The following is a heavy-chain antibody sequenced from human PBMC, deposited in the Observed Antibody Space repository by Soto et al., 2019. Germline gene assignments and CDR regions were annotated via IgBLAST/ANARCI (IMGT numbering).Heavy chain of an antibody. D-gene: IGHD3-9*01. J-gene: IGHJ4*02. Sequence: SVKVSCKASGGTFNSYAISWVRQAPGQGLEWMGGIIPIFGTANYAQKFQGRVTITADGSTSTAYMELSSLRSEDTAVYYCARGWSYDILTGYSYWGQGTLVTVSS. V-gene: IGHV1-69*13. CDR3: ARGWSYDILTGYSY. CDR1: GGTFNSYA. CDR2: IIPIFGTA.